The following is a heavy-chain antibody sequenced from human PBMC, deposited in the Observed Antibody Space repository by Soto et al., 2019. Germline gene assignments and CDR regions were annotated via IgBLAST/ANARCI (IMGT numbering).Heavy chain of an antibody. Sequence: QVQLVESGGGVVQPGRSLRLSCAASGFTFSSYGMHWVRQAPGKGLEWVAVISYDGSNKYYADSVKGRFTISRDNSKNTLYLQMNSLRAEDTAVYYCARTSNCPGCSYYYYMDVWGKGTTVTVSS. J-gene: IGHJ6*03. CDR2: ISYDGSNK. D-gene: IGHD4-4*01. V-gene: IGHV3-30*03. CDR1: GFTFSSYG. CDR3: ARTSNCPGCSYYYYMDV.